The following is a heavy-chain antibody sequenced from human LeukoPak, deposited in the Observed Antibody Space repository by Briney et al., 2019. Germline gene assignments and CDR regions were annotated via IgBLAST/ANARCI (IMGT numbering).Heavy chain of an antibody. CDR2: ISAYNGNT. D-gene: IGHD3-22*01. Sequence: ASVKVSCKASGSTFTCYGISWMRQGPGPGLERMGWISAYNGNTNYAQKLQGRVTMTIDTSTSTAYMELRSLRSDDTAVYYCARPYDSIDAFDIWGQGTMVTVSS. CDR1: GSTFTCYG. CDR3: ARPYDSIDAFDI. V-gene: IGHV1-18*01. J-gene: IGHJ3*02.